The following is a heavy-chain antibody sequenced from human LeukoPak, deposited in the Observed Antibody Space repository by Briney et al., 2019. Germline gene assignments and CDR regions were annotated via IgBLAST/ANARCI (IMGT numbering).Heavy chain of an antibody. CDR2: IMPIFGTA. CDR1: GGTFSSYA. CDR3: ASGFSLVGATLDY. Sequence: SVKVSCKASGGTFSSYAISWVRQAPGQGLEWMGGIMPIFGTANYAQKFQGRVTITTDESTSTAYMELSSLRSEDTAVYYCASGFSLVGATLDYWGQGTLVTVSS. D-gene: IGHD1-26*01. V-gene: IGHV1-69*05. J-gene: IGHJ4*02.